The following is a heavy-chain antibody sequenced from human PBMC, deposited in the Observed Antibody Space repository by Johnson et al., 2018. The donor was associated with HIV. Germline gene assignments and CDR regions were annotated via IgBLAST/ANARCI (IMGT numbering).Heavy chain of an antibody. J-gene: IGHJ3*02. Sequence: VQLVESGGGLVQPGGSLRLSCAASGFTFSSYWMRWVRQAPGKGLEWVANITQDGSEKYYADSVKGRFTITRDNSKNTLYLQMNSLRAEDTAVYYCASGRLQIWEWLPHDAFDSWGQGTMVTVSS. CDR1: GFTFSSYW. V-gene: IGHV3-7*03. CDR3: ASGRLQIWEWLPHDAFDS. CDR2: ITQDGSEK. D-gene: IGHD3-3*01.